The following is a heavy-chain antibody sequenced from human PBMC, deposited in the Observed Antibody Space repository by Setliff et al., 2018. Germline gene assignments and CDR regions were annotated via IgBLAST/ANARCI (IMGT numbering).Heavy chain of an antibody. CDR1: GGSISSYY. Sequence: SETLSLTCTVSGGSISSYYWSWIRQPPGKGLEWIAYIYYSGSTNYNPSLKSRVTISVDTSKNQFSLKLSSVTAADTAVYYCARGNNREPDAFDVWGQGTMVTVSS. J-gene: IGHJ3*01. D-gene: IGHD1-1*01. CDR2: IYYSGST. CDR3: ARGNNREPDAFDV. V-gene: IGHV4-59*01.